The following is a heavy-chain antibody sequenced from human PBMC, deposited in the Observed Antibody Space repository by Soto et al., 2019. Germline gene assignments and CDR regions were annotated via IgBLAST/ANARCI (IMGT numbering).Heavy chain of an antibody. J-gene: IGHJ2*01. CDR2: ISGGGLST. CDR1: GLTFSNYA. V-gene: IGHV3-23*01. Sequence: EVQLLESGGNLVQPGGSLRLSCAASGLTFSNYAMSWVRQAPGKGLEWVSAISGGGLSTYYADSVKGRFTISRDNSRNTLFLQMSALRAEDTAAYYCASATNCGRDCSADSYWLFALGGRGTLVTVSS. D-gene: IGHD2-21*02. CDR3: ASATNCGRDCSADSYWLFAL.